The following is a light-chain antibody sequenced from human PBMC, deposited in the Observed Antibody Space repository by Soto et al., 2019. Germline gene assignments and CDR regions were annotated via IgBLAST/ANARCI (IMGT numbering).Light chain of an antibody. V-gene: IGLV2-11*01. J-gene: IGLJ2*01. Sequence: QSVLTQPRSVSGSPGQSITISCTGTSSDVGGYNYVTWYQQHPVKAPKLMIYDVTKRPSGVPDRFSGSKSGNTASLTISGLQAEEEADYYCCSYAVGSSLIFGGGTKVTVL. CDR1: SSDVGGYNY. CDR3: CSYAVGSSLI. CDR2: DVT.